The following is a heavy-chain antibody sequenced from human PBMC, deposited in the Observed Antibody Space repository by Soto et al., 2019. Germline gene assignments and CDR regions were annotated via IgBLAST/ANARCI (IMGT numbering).Heavy chain of an antibody. CDR1: GFTFTTYA. CDR3: AKQTPQAGSTV. D-gene: IGHD6-19*01. J-gene: IGHJ6*02. V-gene: IGHV3-23*01. Sequence: EVQLLESGGGLVQPGGSLRLSCAASGFTFTTYAMNWVRQAPGKGLEWVSTVSGSGGSTYHADSVKGRITVSRDNSESTLYLQMNSLSSEETAVDYCAKQTPQAGSTVWGQGTTVTVSS. CDR2: VSGSGGST.